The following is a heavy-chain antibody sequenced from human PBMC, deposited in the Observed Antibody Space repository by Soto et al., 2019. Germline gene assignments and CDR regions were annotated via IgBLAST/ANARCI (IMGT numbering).Heavy chain of an antibody. J-gene: IGHJ4*02. Sequence: EVQLVESGGGLVKPGGSLRLSCAASGITFSNIWMSWVRQAPGKGLEWIGRIKSKRDGGTADYAAPVKGRVAISRDDSKNTVFMQMDSLKTEDTAVYYCTTGGPMGTYFDYWGQGALVTVSS. V-gene: IGHV3-15*01. CDR3: TTGGPMGTYFDY. CDR2: IKSKRDGGTA. D-gene: IGHD7-27*01. CDR1: GITFSNIW.